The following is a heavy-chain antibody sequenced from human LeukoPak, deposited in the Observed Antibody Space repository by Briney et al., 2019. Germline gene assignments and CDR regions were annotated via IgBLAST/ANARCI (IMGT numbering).Heavy chain of an antibody. V-gene: IGHV1-2*04. CDR2: INPNSGGK. J-gene: IGHJ4*02. CDR3: ARDSYGSGSYYGY. Sequence: GASVKVSCKASGYTFTGYYMHWVRQAPGQGLEWMGWINPNSGGKNYAQKFQGWVTMTRDTSISTAYMELSRLRSDDTAVYYCARDSYGSGSYYGYWGQGTLVTVSS. CDR1: GYTFTGYY. D-gene: IGHD3-10*01.